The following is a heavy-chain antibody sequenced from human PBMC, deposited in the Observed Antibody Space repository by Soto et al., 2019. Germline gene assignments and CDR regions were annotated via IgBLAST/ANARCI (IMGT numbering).Heavy chain of an antibody. CDR3: ASTYTPRGYYFDY. D-gene: IGHD3-16*01. CDR1: GFTFSSYA. CDR2: ISYDGSNK. Sequence: GGSLRLSCAASGFTFSSYAMHWVRQAPGKGLEWVAVISYDGSNKYYADSVKGRFTISRDNSKNTLYLQMNSLRAEDTAVYYCASTYTPRGYYFDYWGQGTLVTVSS. V-gene: IGHV3-30-3*01. J-gene: IGHJ4*02.